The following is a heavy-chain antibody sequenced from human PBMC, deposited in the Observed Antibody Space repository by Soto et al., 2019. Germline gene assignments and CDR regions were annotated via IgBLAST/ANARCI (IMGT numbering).Heavy chain of an antibody. J-gene: IGHJ4*02. CDR1: GGSFSGYY. D-gene: IGHD5-12*01. CDR2: IYYSGST. Sequence: SETLSLTCAVYGGSFSGYYWSWIRQPPGKGLEWIGSIYYSGSTYYNPSLKSRVTISVDTSKNQFSLKLSSVTAADTAVHYCASNRGYSGYDLFDYWGQGTLVTVSS. CDR3: ASNRGYSGYDLFDY. V-gene: IGHV4-34*01.